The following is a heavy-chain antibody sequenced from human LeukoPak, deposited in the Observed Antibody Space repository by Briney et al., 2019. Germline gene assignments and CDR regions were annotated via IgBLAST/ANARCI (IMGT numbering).Heavy chain of an antibody. Sequence: GGSLRLSCAASGFTVSSNYMNWVRQAPGKGLEWVSVIFSSGPTYYADSVKGRFTISRDTSKNALYLQMNSLRAEDTAVYYCAISGLGFGEFRGLDYWGQGTLVTVSS. CDR1: GFTVSSNY. CDR2: IFSSGPT. J-gene: IGHJ4*02. CDR3: AISGLGFGEFRGLDY. D-gene: IGHD3-10*01. V-gene: IGHV3-53*01.